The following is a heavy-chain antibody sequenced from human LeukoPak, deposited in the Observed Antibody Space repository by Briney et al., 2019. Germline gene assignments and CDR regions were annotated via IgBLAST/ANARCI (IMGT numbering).Heavy chain of an antibody. CDR1: GGSFSGYY. D-gene: IGHD6-25*01. J-gene: IGHJ3*02. Sequence: SETLSLTCAVYGGSFSGYYWSWIRQPPGKGLEWIGEINHSGSTNYNPSLKSRVTISVDTSKNQFSLKLRSVTAADTAVYYCARDDYSGVNAFDIWGQGTMVTVSS. V-gene: IGHV4-34*01. CDR3: ARDDYSGVNAFDI. CDR2: INHSGST.